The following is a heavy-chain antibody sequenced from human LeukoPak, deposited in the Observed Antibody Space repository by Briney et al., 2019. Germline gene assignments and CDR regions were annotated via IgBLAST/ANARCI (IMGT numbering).Heavy chain of an antibody. CDR3: ARDDHPPGIAAAGISIGYYYGMDV. V-gene: IGHV1-2*02. Sequence: GASVKVSCKASGYTFTGYYMHWVRQAPGQGLEWMGWINPNSGGTNYAQKLQGRVTMTTDTSTSTAYMELRSLRSDDTAVYYCARDDHPPGIAAAGISIGYYYGMDVWGQGTTVTVSS. CDR1: GYTFTGYY. CDR2: INPNSGGT. D-gene: IGHD6-13*01. J-gene: IGHJ6*02.